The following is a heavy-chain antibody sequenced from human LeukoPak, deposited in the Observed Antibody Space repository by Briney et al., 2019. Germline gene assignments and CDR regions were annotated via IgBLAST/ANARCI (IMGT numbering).Heavy chain of an antibody. J-gene: IGHJ3*02. D-gene: IGHD3-22*01. CDR3: ARRKYYYEDRDAFDI. CDR1: GFTASSNY. CDR2: IYSSGST. Sequence: GGSLRLSCAASGFTASSNYMSWVRQAPGKGLEWVSVIYSSGSTYYTDSVKGGFTISRDNSKNTLYLQMNSLRAEDTAVYYCARRKYYYEDRDAFDIWGQGTMVTVSS. V-gene: IGHV3-66*04.